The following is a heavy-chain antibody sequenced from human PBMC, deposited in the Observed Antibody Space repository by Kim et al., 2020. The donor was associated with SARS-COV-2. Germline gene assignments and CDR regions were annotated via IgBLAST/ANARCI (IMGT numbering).Heavy chain of an antibody. Sequence: GGSLRLSCAASGFTFSSYAMHWVRQAPGKGLEGVAVISYDGSNKYYADSVKGRFTISRDNSKNTLYLQMNSLRAEDTAVYYCARDLPTYYYDSSGYYGDAFDIWRQGTMVNVSS. CDR2: ISYDGSNK. D-gene: IGHD3-22*01. CDR1: GFTFSSYA. J-gene: IGHJ3*02. CDR3: ARDLPTYYYDSSGYYGDAFDI. V-gene: IGHV3-30*04.